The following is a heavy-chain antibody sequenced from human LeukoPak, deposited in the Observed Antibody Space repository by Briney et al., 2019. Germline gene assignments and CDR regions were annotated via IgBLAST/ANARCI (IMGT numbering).Heavy chain of an antibody. CDR2: ISSSGSTI. V-gene: IGHV3-48*03. J-gene: IGHJ6*02. D-gene: IGHD1-20*01. CDR3: ARDLFFNWNDANNYYYYYGMDV. Sequence: PGGSLRLSCAASGFTFSSYEMNWVRQAPGKGLEWVSYISSSGSTIYYADSVKGRFTISRDNAKNSLYLQMNSLRAEDTAVYYCARDLFFNWNDANNYYYYYGMDVWGQGTTVTVSS. CDR1: GFTFSSYE.